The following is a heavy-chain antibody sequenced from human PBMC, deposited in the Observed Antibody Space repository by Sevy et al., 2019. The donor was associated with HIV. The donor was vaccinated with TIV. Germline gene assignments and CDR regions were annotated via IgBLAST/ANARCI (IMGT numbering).Heavy chain of an antibody. CDR2: IYPGDSDT. D-gene: IGHD2-8*01. CDR1: GYSFTTYW. V-gene: IGHV5-51*01. CDR3: ARLGNNEEGAFDI. J-gene: IGHJ3*02. Sequence: GESLKISCKASGYSFTTYWIGWVRQMPGKGLHWMGSIYPGDSDTIYSPSFQGQVSISADKSVTTAYLQWNSLQASDTTIYYCARLGNNEEGAFDIWGQWTMVTVSS.